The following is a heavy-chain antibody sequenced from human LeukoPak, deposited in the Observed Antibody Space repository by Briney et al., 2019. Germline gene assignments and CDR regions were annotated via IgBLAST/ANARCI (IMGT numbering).Heavy chain of an antibody. Sequence: SETLSLTCTVSGGSISSGGYFWSWIRQPVGKGLEWIGRIYNAGSTNYNPSLQSRVTISLDTSKNQFSLKLSSVTAADTAVYYCARERYYDFDYWGQGTLVTVSS. CDR3: ARERYYDFDY. D-gene: IGHD3-3*01. CDR1: GGSISSGGYF. V-gene: IGHV4-61*02. J-gene: IGHJ4*02. CDR2: IYNAGST.